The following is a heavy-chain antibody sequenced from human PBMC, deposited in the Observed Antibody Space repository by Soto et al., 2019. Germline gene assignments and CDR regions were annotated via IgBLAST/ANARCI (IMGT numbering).Heavy chain of an antibody. J-gene: IGHJ6*02. CDR3: AGSGYYHNGGMDV. V-gene: IGHV4-30-2*01. CDR1: GGSLSSGGYS. CDR2: IYHSGST. D-gene: IGHD3-22*01. Sequence: QLQLQESGSGLVKPSQTLSPTCAVSGGSLSSGGYSWSWIRQPPGKGLEWIGYIYHSGSTYYNPSLKSRVTISVDRSKNQFSLKLSCVTAADTAVYYCAGSGYYHNGGMDVWGQGTTVTVSS.